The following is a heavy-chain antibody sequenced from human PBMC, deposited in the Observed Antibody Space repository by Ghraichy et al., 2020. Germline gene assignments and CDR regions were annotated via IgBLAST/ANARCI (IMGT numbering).Heavy chain of an antibody. V-gene: IGHV3-23*01. D-gene: IGHD4-17*01. CDR1: GFTFGSYA. CDR2: IIGRGGNS. CDR3: TKAIYDDYVGYYYYGVDV. Sequence: GGSLRLSCAASGFTFGSYAMSWVRQAPGKGLEWVSAIIGRGGNSYYADSVKGRFTISRDNSKNTLYLQMNSLRPGDTAVYYCTKAIYDDYVGYYYYGVDVWGQGTTVTVSS. J-gene: IGHJ6*02.